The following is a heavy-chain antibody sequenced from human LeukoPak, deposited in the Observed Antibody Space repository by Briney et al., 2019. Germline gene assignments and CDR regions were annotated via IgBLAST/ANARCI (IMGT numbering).Heavy chain of an antibody. Sequence: SETLSLTCTVSDGSISSYYWSWIRQPPGKGLEWIGHIYDSGSTNYNPSLKSRVTMSVDTSKNQFSLKLSSVTAADTAVYYCARRAAAGPSAFDIWGQGTMVTVSS. CDR2: IYDSGST. D-gene: IGHD6-13*01. J-gene: IGHJ3*02. CDR3: ARRAAAGPSAFDI. CDR1: DGSISSYY. V-gene: IGHV4-59*12.